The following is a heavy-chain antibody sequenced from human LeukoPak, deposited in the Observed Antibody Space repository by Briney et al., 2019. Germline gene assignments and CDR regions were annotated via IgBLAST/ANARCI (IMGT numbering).Heavy chain of an antibody. CDR1: GGSISSYY. Sequence: SETLSLTCTVSGGSISSYYWSWIRQPAGKGLEWIGRIYTSGSTNYNPSLKSRVTMSVDTSKNQFSLKLSSVTAADTAVYYCARGQQLSLALDYFDYWGRGTLVTVSS. CDR3: ARGQQLSLALDYFDY. J-gene: IGHJ4*02. D-gene: IGHD6-13*01. CDR2: IYTSGST. V-gene: IGHV4-4*07.